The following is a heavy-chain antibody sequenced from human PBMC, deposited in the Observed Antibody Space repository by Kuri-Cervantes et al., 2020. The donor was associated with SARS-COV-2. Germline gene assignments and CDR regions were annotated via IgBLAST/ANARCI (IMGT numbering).Heavy chain of an antibody. CDR3: ARDGEQWLPITFDI. J-gene: IGHJ3*02. CDR2: MDPNSGNT. D-gene: IGHD6-19*01. CDR1: GYTFTSYD. V-gene: IGHV1-8*03. Sequence: ASVKVSCKASGYTFTSYDINWVRQAAGQGLEWMGWMDPNSGNTGYAQKFQGRVNITRNTSISTAYMELNSLRSEDTAVYYCARDGEQWLPITFDIWGQGTMVTVSS.